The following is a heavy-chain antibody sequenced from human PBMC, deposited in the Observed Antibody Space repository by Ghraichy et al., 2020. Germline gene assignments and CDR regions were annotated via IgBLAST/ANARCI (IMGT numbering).Heavy chain of an antibody. Sequence: SETLSLTCSVSGGSMSSSFWGWIRQPPGKGLEWIGYVYFNGSTKYSPSLKSRVTISVDTSKNQFSLKLSPVTAADPAGYFCARYRSGWYGVFDYWGHGALVTVSS. V-gene: IGHV4-59*01. J-gene: IGHJ4*01. CDR3: ARYRSGWYGVFDY. CDR1: GGSMSSSF. D-gene: IGHD6-19*01. CDR2: VYFNGST.